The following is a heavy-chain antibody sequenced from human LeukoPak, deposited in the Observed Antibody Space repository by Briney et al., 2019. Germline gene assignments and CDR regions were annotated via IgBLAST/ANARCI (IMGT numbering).Heavy chain of an antibody. V-gene: IGHV3-30*03. CDR1: GLTFSNYD. CDR2: ISHDGSKK. CDR3: ARYSGIIKTFDY. D-gene: IGHD1-26*01. Sequence: GGSLRLSCTPSGLTFSNYDMHWVRHAPGKGLEWVALISHDGSKKYFAASLKGRFSVSRDNSKNTLYLQLNSLGAEDTAMYYCARYSGIIKTFDYRGQGTLVTVSS. J-gene: IGHJ4*02.